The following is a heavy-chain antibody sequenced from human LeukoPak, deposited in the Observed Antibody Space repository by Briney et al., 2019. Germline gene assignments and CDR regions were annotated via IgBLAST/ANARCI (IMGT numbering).Heavy chain of an antibody. CDR2: IYYSGST. CDR1: GGSISSGDYY. J-gene: IGHJ3*02. Sequence: SQTLSLTCTVSGGSISSGDYYWSWIRQPPGKGLEWIGYIYYSGSTYYNPSLKSRVTISVDTSKNQFSLKLSSVTAAGTAVYYCARGNNWNLLGAFDIWGQGTMVTVSS. D-gene: IGHD1-20*01. V-gene: IGHV4-30-4*01. CDR3: ARGNNWNLLGAFDI.